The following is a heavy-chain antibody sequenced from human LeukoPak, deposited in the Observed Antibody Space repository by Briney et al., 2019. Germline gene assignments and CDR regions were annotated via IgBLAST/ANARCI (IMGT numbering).Heavy chain of an antibody. Sequence: ASVKVSCKAFGYTFTGYYMHWVRQAPGQGLEWMGWINPNSGGTNYAQKFQGRVTMTRDTSISTAYMELSRLRSDDTAVYYCAREPATGQQLVDYWGQGTLVTVSS. V-gene: IGHV1-2*02. J-gene: IGHJ4*02. CDR1: GYTFTGYY. D-gene: IGHD6-13*01. CDR2: INPNSGGT. CDR3: AREPATGQQLVDY.